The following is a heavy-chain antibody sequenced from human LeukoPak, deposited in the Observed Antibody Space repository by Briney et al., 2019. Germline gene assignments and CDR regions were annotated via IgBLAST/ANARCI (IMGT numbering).Heavy chain of an antibody. V-gene: IGHV3-9*01. CDR1: GFTVSSNY. Sequence: GGSLRLSCAASGFTVSSNYMSWVRQAPGKGLEWVSGISWNSGSIGYADSVKGRFTISRDNAKNSLYLQMNSLRAEDTALYYCAKDGIAVAGTVYYYYYMDVWGKGTTVTVSS. CDR2: ISWNSGSI. D-gene: IGHD6-19*01. CDR3: AKDGIAVAGTVYYYYYMDV. J-gene: IGHJ6*03.